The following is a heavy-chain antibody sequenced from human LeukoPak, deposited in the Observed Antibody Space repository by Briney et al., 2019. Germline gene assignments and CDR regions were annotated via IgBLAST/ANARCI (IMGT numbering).Heavy chain of an antibody. CDR1: GGSISSYY. CDR3: ARVHISAAGYSDS. V-gene: IGHV4-4*07. Sequence: SETLSLTCSVTGGSISSYYWSWIRQPAGKGLEWIGRIYTSGSTNYNPSLKSRVTMSIDTPMNQFTLKLSSVTAADTAVYYCARVHISAAGYSDSWGQGTLGTVSS. J-gene: IGHJ4*02. CDR2: IYTSGST. D-gene: IGHD6-13*01.